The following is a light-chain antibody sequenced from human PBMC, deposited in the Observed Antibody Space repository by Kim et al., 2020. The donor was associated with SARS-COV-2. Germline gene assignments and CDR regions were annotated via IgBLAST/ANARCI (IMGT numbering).Light chain of an antibody. CDR2: GTA. CDR1: HSIIHSY. J-gene: IGKJ4*01. Sequence: LSQRETATLSVRASHSIIHSYLAWYQQKPGQATRHLSDGTANRDTGISDRFRGSGSGPDFPLTISRLEPEDFAMCYCQQYGGSLTFGGGTQVDIK. V-gene: IGKV3-20*01. CDR3: QQYGGSLT.